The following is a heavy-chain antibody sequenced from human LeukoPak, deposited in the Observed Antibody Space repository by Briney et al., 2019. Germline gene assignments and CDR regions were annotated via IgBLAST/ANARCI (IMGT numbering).Heavy chain of an antibody. Sequence: PGGSLRLSCATSGFIFSNYAVNWVRQAPGKGLEWVANIKQDGSEKNYVDSVKGRFTISRDNAKNSLYLQMNSLRAEDTAVYYCARVKSGYSYGPHYYYYYYMDVWGKGTTVTVSS. J-gene: IGHJ6*03. V-gene: IGHV3-7*04. CDR2: IKQDGSEK. D-gene: IGHD5-18*01. CDR3: ARVKSGYSYGPHYYYYYYMDV. CDR1: GFIFSNYA.